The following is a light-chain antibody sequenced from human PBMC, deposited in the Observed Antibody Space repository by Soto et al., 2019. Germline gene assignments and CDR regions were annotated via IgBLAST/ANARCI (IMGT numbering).Light chain of an antibody. CDR2: EVS. J-gene: IGLJ2*01. V-gene: IGLV2-14*01. Sequence: QSVLTQPASVSGSPGQSITISCTGTSSDVGGYNYVSWYQQHPGKAPKLMIYEVSNRPSGVSNRFSGSKSGNTASLTISGLLAEDEADYSCSSYTSNNTPHVLFGGGTKLTVL. CDR3: SSYTSNNTPHVL. CDR1: SSDVGGYNY.